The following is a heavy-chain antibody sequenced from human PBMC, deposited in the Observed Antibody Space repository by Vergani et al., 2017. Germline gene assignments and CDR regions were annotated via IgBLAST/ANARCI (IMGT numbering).Heavy chain of an antibody. CDR2: IYYSGST. V-gene: IGHV4-59*01. J-gene: IGHJ5*02. Sequence: QVQLQESGPGLVKPSETLSLTCTVSGGSISSYYWSWIRQPPGKGLEWIGYIYYSGSTNYNPSLKSRVTISVDTSKNQFSLKLSSVTAADTAVYYCARHRLGITIFGVVKPKYNWFDPWGQGTLVTVSS. D-gene: IGHD3-3*01. CDR1: GGSISSYY. CDR3: ARHRLGITIFGVVKPKYNWFDP.